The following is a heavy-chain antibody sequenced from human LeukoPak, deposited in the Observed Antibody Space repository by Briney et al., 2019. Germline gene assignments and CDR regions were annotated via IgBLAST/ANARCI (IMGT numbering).Heavy chain of an antibody. CDR3: ARDEHYDTWTGYWGYYYYGMDV. CDR2: ISAYNGNT. Sequence: EASVKASCKASGYTFTSYGNSWVRQAPGQGLEWMGWISAYNGNTNYAQKLQGRVTMTTDTSTSTAYMELRSLRSDDTAVYYCARDEHYDTWTGYWGYYYYGMDVWGKGTTVTVSS. J-gene: IGHJ6*04. V-gene: IGHV1-18*04. CDR1: GYTFTSYG. D-gene: IGHD3-9*01.